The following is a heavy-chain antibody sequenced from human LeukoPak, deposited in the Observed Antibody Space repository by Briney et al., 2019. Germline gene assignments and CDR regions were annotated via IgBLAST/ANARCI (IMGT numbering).Heavy chain of an antibody. Sequence: GGSLRLSCAASGFTFDDYAMPWVRQAPGKGLGWVSGISYNSDTIAYADSVKGRFSISRDNAKNSLYLQMNSLRAEDTALYYCAKDYCGGDCYSGWYFDLWGRGTLVTVSS. V-gene: IGHV3-9*01. CDR1: GFTFDDYA. D-gene: IGHD2-21*02. CDR2: ISYNSDTI. J-gene: IGHJ2*01. CDR3: AKDYCGGDCYSGWYFDL.